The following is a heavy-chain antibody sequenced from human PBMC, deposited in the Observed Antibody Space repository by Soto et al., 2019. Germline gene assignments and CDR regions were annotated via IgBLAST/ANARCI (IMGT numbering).Heavy chain of an antibody. Sequence: SVKVSCKASGGTFSSYSINWVRQAPGQGLEWMGEIIPIFGTANYAQKFQGRVTITADESTSTAYMELSSLRSEDTAVYYCARDGGRHSGGIDYWGQRTLVTVSS. J-gene: IGHJ4*02. CDR1: GGTFSSYS. D-gene: IGHD1-26*01. CDR3: ARDGGRHSGGIDY. CDR2: IIPIFGTA. V-gene: IGHV1-69*13.